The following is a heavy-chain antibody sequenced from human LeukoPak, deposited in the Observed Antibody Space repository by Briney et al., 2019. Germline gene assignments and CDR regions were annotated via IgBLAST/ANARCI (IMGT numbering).Heavy chain of an antibody. D-gene: IGHD6-6*01. J-gene: IGHJ4*02. CDR1: GGIFSSYA. CDR2: IIPIFGTA. V-gene: IGHV1-69*13. CDR3: ARDLSPRRARTFDY. Sequence: ASVNVSCKASGGIFSSYAISWVRQAAGQRREWMGGIIPIFGTANYAQKFQGRVTITADESTSTALIELSSRRAEDAAFYYWARDLSPRRARTFDYWGQGSLVTVFS.